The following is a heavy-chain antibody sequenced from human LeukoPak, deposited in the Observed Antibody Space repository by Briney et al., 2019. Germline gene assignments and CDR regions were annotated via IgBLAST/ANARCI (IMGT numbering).Heavy chain of an antibody. Sequence: GGSLRLSCAASGFTFSTYSMNWVRQAPGKRLEWVSSISRRSNYRYYADSVKGRFTISRDNSKNTLYLQMNSLRVEDTAVYYCARDNTVAGFDSWGQGTLVSVSS. CDR2: ISRRSNYR. CDR1: GFTFSTYS. CDR3: ARDNTVAGFDS. D-gene: IGHD6-19*01. J-gene: IGHJ4*02. V-gene: IGHV3-21*04.